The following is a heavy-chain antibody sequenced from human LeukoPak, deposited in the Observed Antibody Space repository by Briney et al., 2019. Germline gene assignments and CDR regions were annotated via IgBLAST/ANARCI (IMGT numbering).Heavy chain of an antibody. CDR1: GFTFDDYA. CDR3: AKDGGYSGYDCWFDP. J-gene: IGHJ5*02. V-gene: IGHV3-9*01. CDR2: ISWNSGSI. D-gene: IGHD5-12*01. Sequence: GRSLRPSCAPAGFTFDDYATHWVRHAPGKSLEWVSGISWNSGSIGYADSVKGRFTISRDNAKNSLYLQMNSLRAEDTALYYCAKDGGYSGYDCWFDPWGQGTLVTVSS.